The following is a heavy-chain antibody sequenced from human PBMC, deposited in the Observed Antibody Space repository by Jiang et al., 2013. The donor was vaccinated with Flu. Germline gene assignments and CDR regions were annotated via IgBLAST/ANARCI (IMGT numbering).Heavy chain of an antibody. J-gene: IGHJ6*04. CDR1: GDSVSSNSAA. CDR3: ARLWSGIPANSYYAMDV. D-gene: IGHD3-3*01. Sequence: SQTLSLTCAISGDSVSSNSAAWNWIRQSPSRGLEWLGRTYYRSKWYNDYAVSVKSRITINPDTSKNQFSLQLSSVTPEDTAVYYCARLWSGIPANSYYAMDVWGKGTTVTVSS. CDR2: TYYRSKWYN. V-gene: IGHV6-1*01.